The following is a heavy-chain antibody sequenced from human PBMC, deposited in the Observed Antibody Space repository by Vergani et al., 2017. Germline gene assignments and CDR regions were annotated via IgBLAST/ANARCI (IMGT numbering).Heavy chain of an antibody. CDR2: IHASGTK. CDR1: GASITSGSFY. V-gene: IGHV4-61*02. CDR3: ARANYYDSSGYYSRVYYFDY. Sequence: QVHLNEAGPGLVKPSQTLSLTCTVSGASITSGSFYWSWIRQPAGKGLEWIGRIHASGTKNYNPSLRSRVTLSVDTSKNQLSLKMISMTAADTAVYYCARANYYDSSGYYSRVYYFDYWGQGTLVTVSS. D-gene: IGHD3-22*01. J-gene: IGHJ4*02.